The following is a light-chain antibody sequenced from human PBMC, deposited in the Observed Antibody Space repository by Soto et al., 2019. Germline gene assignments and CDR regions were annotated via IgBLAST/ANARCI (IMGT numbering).Light chain of an antibody. J-gene: IGLJ2*01. CDR2: DVS. CDR3: GSHAGSSAV. V-gene: IGLV2-8*01. CDR1: SRDVGAYNY. Sequence: QSVLTQPPSASGSPGQSVTISCTGTSRDVGAYNYVSWYQLHPAKAPKVIIYDVSKRPSGVPDRFSGSKSGNTAFLTVSGLQAEDEADYCCGSHAGSSAVFGGGTKVTVL.